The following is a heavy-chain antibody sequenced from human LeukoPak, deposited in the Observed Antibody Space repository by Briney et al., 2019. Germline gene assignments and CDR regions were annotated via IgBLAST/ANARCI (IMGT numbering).Heavy chain of an antibody. CDR3: ARGRLSSSWYETRLRKDY. CDR1: GYTFTSYD. CDR2: MNPNSGNT. D-gene: IGHD6-13*01. J-gene: IGHJ4*02. Sequence: ASVKVSCKASGYTFTSYDINWVRQATGQGLEWMGWMNPNSGNTGYAQKFQGRVTTTRNTSISTAYMELSSLRSEDTAVYYCARGRLSSSWYETRLRKDYWGQGTLVTVSS. V-gene: IGHV1-8*01.